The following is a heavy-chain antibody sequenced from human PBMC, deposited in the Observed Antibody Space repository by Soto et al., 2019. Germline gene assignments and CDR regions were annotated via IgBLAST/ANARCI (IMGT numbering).Heavy chain of an antibody. CDR2: ISDSDGGT. CDR1: GFAFSAYA. J-gene: IGHJ4*02. V-gene: IGHV3-23*01. Sequence: GGSLRLSCAASGFAFSAYAMTWVRQAPGKGLEWVSDISDSDGGTHYADSVKGRFTISRDNAKNTLYLQMDRLRVEDAAVYYCAEGRTFFDFWGKGTLVTVSS. CDR3: AEGRTFFDF.